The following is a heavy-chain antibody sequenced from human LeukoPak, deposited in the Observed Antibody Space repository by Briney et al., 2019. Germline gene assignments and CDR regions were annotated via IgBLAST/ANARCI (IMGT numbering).Heavy chain of an antibody. CDR3: SEGYFEPFDH. CDR1: GVSVSTSH. V-gene: IGHV4-59*02. Sequence: SETLSLTCNVSGVSVSTSHWNWIRQRPGKGLEWIGCLSYTRKTDYNPSLKSRVSISLGSSNNHFSLKPTSVTAADTAVYYCSEGYFEPFDHWGQGILVTVSS. D-gene: IGHD2/OR15-2a*01. J-gene: IGHJ4*02. CDR2: LSYTRKT.